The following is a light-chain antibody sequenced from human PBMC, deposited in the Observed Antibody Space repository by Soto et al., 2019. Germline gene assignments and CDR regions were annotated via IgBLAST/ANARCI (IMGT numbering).Light chain of an antibody. CDR3: QQRSNWAIT. CDR2: DAF. Sequence: EIVLTQSPATLSLSPGERATLSCKASQSVNSYLAWYQQKPGQAPRRLIHDAFNRATGIPARFSGSGSGTAFTLTISSLEPEDFAVYYCQQRSNWAITFGQGTRLEIK. J-gene: IGKJ5*01. CDR1: QSVNSY. V-gene: IGKV3-11*01.